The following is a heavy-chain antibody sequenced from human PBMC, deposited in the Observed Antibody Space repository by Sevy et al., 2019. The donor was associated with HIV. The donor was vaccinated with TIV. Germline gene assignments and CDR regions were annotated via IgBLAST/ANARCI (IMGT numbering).Heavy chain of an antibody. V-gene: IGHV3-30*04. D-gene: IGHD2-15*01. CDR1: GFSFDSYG. J-gene: IGHJ4*02. CDR3: ARFVGYCSGGRCSIIDF. Sequence: GGSLRLSCAVSGFSFDSYGMTWVRQTPGKGLEWLAVISYNGRNQYYADSVKGRFTISKDDSKNTLYLQLNSLRAEDTAVYYCARFVGYCSGGRCSIIDFWGQGTLVTVSS. CDR2: ISYNGRNQ.